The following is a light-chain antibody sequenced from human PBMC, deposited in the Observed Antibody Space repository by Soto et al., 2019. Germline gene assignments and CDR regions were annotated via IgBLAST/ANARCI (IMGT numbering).Light chain of an antibody. J-gene: IGKJ1*01. CDR2: GAS. Sequence: IVMTQSPATLSVSPGERPTPPCRASQSVGSDLAWYQQKPGQAPRLVIYGASSRATGIPDRFSGSGSGTDFTLTSSRLEPEDFAVYYCQQYGGSMTFGQGTKVDIK. V-gene: IGKV3-20*01. CDR1: QSVGSD. CDR3: QQYGGSMT.